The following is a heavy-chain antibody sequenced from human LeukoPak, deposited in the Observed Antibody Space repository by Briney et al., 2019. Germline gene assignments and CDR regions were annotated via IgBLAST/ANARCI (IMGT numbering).Heavy chain of an antibody. D-gene: IGHD5-24*01. CDR3: ARERVEYLRDGVFDY. CDR1: VHPISSSMYY. V-gene: IGHV4-39*07. CDR2: ILCSGST. J-gene: IGHJ4*02. Sequence: SHTLSLTYSVSVHPISSSMYYGGSIRQPPGRGLEWIRNILCSGSTYYNPSLKSRVTISVDTSKNQFSLRMSSVTAGDKDADFCARERVEYLRDGVFDYWGQGALVTVSS.